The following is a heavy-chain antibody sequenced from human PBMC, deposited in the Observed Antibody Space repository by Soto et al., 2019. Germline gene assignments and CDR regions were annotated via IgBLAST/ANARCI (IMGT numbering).Heavy chain of an antibody. CDR1: GFTFSYFE. D-gene: IGHD5-12*01. J-gene: IGHJ4*02. CDR2: ISSSSSTI. CDR3: AREEVATTSGAFDY. V-gene: IGHV3-48*03. Sequence: EVQLVESGGGLVQPGGSLRLSCVASGFTFSYFEMNWVRQAPGKGLEWVSYISSSSSTIYYADSVKGRFTISRDNAKNSLYLQMNSLRDEDTAVYYCAREEVATTSGAFDYWGQGTLVTVSS.